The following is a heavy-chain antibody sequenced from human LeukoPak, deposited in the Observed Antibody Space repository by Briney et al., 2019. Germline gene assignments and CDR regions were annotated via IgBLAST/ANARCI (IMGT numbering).Heavy chain of an antibody. CDR2: IYYSGST. Sequence: SETLSLTCTVSGGSISSSSYYWGWIRQPPGKWLEWIGSIYYSGSTYYNPSLKSRVTISVDTSKNQFSLKLSSVTAADTAVYYCASSSMAHYYYYYYMDVWGEGTTVTISS. CDR3: ASSSMAHYYYYYYMDV. D-gene: IGHD2-2*01. J-gene: IGHJ6*03. CDR1: GGSISSSSYY. V-gene: IGHV4-39*01.